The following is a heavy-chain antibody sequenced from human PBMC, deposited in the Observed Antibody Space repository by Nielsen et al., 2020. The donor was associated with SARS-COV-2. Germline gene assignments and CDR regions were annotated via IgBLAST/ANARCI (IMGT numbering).Heavy chain of an antibody. V-gene: IGHV3-21*01. D-gene: IGHD3-22*01. CDR3: ARETRYYYDSSGYPPLDY. J-gene: IGHJ4*02. CDR2: ISSSSSYI. Sequence: GGSLRLSCAASGFTFSSYAMSWVRQAPGKGLEWVSSISSSSSYIYYADSVKGRFTISRDNAKNSLYLQMNSLRAEDTAVYYCARETRYYYDSSGYPPLDYWGQGTLVTVSS. CDR1: GFTFSSYA.